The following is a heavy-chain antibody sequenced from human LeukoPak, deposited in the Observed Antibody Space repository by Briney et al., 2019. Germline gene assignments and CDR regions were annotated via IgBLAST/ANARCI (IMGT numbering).Heavy chain of an antibody. V-gene: IGHV1-46*01. Sequence: ASVKVSCKASGYTFTSYDINWVRQAPGQGLEWMGIINPSGGSTSYAQKFQGRVTMTRDTSTSTVYMELSSLRSEDTAVYYCARCGEPSYDILTGYSRFGYWGQGTLVTVSS. J-gene: IGHJ4*02. CDR1: GYTFTSYD. D-gene: IGHD3-9*01. CDR2: INPSGGST. CDR3: ARCGEPSYDILTGYSRFGY.